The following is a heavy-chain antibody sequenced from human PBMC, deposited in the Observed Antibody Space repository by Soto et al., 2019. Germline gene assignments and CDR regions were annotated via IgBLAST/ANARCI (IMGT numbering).Heavy chain of an antibody. CDR3: ASAGRTIFHWFDP. J-gene: IGHJ5*02. CDR2: IYSGGST. D-gene: IGHD3-3*01. Sequence: PGGSLRLSCAASGFTVSSNYMSWVRQAPGKGLEWVSVIYSGGSTYYADSVKGRFTISRDNSKNTLYLQMNSLRAEDTAVYYCASAGRTIFHWFDPWGQGTLVTVSS. CDR1: GFTVSSNY. V-gene: IGHV3-53*01.